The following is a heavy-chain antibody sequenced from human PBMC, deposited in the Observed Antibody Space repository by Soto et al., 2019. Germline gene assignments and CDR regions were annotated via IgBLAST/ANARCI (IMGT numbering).Heavy chain of an antibody. D-gene: IGHD6-19*01. J-gene: IGHJ5*02. CDR2: TVPALGRA. CDR3: ARGSAWYGDT. V-gene: IGHV1-69*11. CDR1: GDIFSRSA. Sequence: QDQLVQSGAEVKKPGSSVKVSCKATGDIFSRSAISWVRQAPGQGLEWMGATVPALGRADYARTFQDRLTSTADESNRTAYMELRRLTFDYTAVYFCARGSAWYGDTWGQGTLITVSS.